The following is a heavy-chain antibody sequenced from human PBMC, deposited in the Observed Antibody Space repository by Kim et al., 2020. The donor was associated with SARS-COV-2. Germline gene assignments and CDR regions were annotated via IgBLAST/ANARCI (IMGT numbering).Heavy chain of an antibody. CDR1: GGSFSGYY. Sequence: SETLSLTCAVYGGSFSGYYWSWIRQPPGKGLEWIGEINHSGSTNYNPSLKSRVTISVDTSKNQFSLKLSSVTAADTAVYYCVRGQGIAAADYYYYYGMDV. CDR3: VRGQGIAAADYYYYYGMDV. V-gene: IGHV4-34*01. CDR2: INHSGST. J-gene: IGHJ6*01. D-gene: IGHD6-13*01.